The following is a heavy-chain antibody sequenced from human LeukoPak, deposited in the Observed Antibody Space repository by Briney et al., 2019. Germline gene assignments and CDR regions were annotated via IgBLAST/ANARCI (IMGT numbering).Heavy chain of an antibody. CDR3: ARGKEMATITGGPDY. V-gene: IGHV1-46*01. Sequence: ASVKVSCKASGYTFTSYYTHWVRQAPGQGLEWMGIINPSGGSTSYAQKFRGRVTMTRDTSTTTVYMELTSLKSDDTAVYYCARGKEMATITGGPDYWGQGTLVTVSS. CDR1: GYTFTSYY. CDR2: INPSGGST. J-gene: IGHJ4*02. D-gene: IGHD5-24*01.